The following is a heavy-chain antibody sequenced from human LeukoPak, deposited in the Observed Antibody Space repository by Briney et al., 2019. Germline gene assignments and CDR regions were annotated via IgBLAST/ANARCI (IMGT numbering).Heavy chain of an antibody. D-gene: IGHD3-22*01. Sequence: GGSLRLSCAASGFTFSSYWMSWVRQAPGKGLEWVANIKQDGSEKYYVDSVKGRFTISRGNAKNSLYLQMNSLRAEDTAVYYCARVVRHYYDSSGYYQRPDDAFDIWGQGTMVTVSS. CDR2: IKQDGSEK. CDR3: ARVVRHYYDSSGYYQRPDDAFDI. V-gene: IGHV3-7*01. CDR1: GFTFSSYW. J-gene: IGHJ3*02.